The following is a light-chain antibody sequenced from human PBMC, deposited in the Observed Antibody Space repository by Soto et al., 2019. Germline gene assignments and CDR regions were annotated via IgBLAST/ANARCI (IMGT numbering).Light chain of an antibody. CDR2: GAS. V-gene: IGKV1-39*01. J-gene: IGKJ1*01. CDR1: QTISTY. CDR3: QQYETYWT. Sequence: DIQMTQSPSPLSASVGDRVTITCRASQTISTYLNWYQQKPGKAPKLLIYGASSLQSGVPSRFSGSGSGTDFTLTISSLQPEDFGTYYCQQYETYWTFGQGTKVDIK.